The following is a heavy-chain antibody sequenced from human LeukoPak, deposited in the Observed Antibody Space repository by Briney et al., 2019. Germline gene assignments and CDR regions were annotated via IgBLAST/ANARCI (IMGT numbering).Heavy chain of an antibody. CDR2: IYCSGST. CDR1: GGSISGYY. Sequence: SETLSLTGTVSGGSISGYYYNWIRQPPGKGLEWIGYIYCSGSTNYNPSLKSRVTISLDTSKNQFSLKLSSVTTADTAVYYCARSVVTLYWYFDLWGRGTLVTVSS. CDR3: ARSVVTLYWYFDL. D-gene: IGHD4-23*01. V-gene: IGHV4-59*01. J-gene: IGHJ2*01.